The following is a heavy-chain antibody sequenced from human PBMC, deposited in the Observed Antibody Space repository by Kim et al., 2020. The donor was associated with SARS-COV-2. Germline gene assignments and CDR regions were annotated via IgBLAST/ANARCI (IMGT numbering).Heavy chain of an antibody. CDR2: FDPEDGET. CDR3: ATGPALTKVTYNWFDP. V-gene: IGHV1-24*01. J-gene: IGHJ5*02. D-gene: IGHD4-4*01. CDR1: GYTLTELS. Sequence: ASVKVSCKVSGYTLTELSMHWVRQAPGKGLEWMGGFDPEDGETIYAQKFQGRVTMTEDTSTDTAYMELSSLRSEDTAVYYCATGPALTKVTYNWFDPWGQGTPVTVSS.